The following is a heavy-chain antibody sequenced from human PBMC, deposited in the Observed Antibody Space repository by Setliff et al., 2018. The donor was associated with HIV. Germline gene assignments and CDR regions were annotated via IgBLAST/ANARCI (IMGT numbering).Heavy chain of an antibody. Sequence: PSETLSLTCKVSGGSFNTKRTKWGWIRQSPGKGLEWIGSIFYSGSVTYNPSLKSRPLISIDMSKTQFSLNLRSVTAADTAVYYCVRELLGSGGTVPEVNFFDSWGQGTLGTVSS. V-gene: IGHV4-39*07. CDR1: GGSFNTKRTK. CDR3: VRELLGSGGTVPEVNFFDS. D-gene: IGHD1-26*01. CDR2: IFYSGSV. J-gene: IGHJ5*01.